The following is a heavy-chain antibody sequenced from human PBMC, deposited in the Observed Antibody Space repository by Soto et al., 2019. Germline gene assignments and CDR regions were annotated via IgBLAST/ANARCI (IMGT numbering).Heavy chain of an antibody. CDR1: GFTFSSYA. D-gene: IGHD1-7*01. Sequence: GGSLRLSCAASGFTFSSYAMHWVRQAPGKGLEWVAVISYDGSNKYYADSVKGRFTISRDNSKNTLYLQMNSLRAEDTAVYYCAREKGDIAGTTPSYYYYGMDVWGQGTTVTVSS. CDR2: ISYDGSNK. V-gene: IGHV3-30-3*01. J-gene: IGHJ6*02. CDR3: AREKGDIAGTTPSYYYYGMDV.